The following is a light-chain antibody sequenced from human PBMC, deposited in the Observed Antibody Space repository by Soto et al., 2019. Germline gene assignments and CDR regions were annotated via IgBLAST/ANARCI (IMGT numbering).Light chain of an antibody. CDR1: QSITNW. CDR3: QQYNSFPYT. CDR2: KAS. Sequence: DIQMTQSPSTLSASVGDRVTITCRASQSITNWLAWYQQKPGKPPNLLIYKASTLESGVPSRFSGSGSGTEFTLTISSLQPADFATYYCQQYNSFPYTVGQGTKLEIK. V-gene: IGKV1-5*03. J-gene: IGKJ2*01.